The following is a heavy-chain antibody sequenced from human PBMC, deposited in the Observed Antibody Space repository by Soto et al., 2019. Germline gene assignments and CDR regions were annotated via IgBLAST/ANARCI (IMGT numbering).Heavy chain of an antibody. CDR1: GFTVSSNY. CDR3: ARGWLSGYYGMDV. D-gene: IGHD3-22*01. V-gene: IGHV3-53*01. J-gene: IGHJ6*02. Sequence: LRLSCAASGFTVSSNYMSWVRQAPGKGLEWVSVIYSGGSTYYADSVKGRFTISRDNSKNTLYLQMNSLGAEDTAVYYCARGWLSGYYGMDVWGQGTTVTVSS. CDR2: IYSGGST.